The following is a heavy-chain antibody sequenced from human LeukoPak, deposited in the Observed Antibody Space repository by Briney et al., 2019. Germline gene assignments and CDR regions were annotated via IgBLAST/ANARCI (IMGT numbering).Heavy chain of an antibody. CDR1: GVTFSSYA. V-gene: IGHV3-30-3*01. Sequence: GRSLRLSCAASGVTFSSYATHWVRQAPGKGLEWLAVISNDANNRYYADSVKGRFTISRDNSKNTLFLQRESLRAEDTAVYYCARSSHFSMIRGGVLCGFDYWGQGTLVTLSS. J-gene: IGHJ4*02. CDR2: ISNDANNR. CDR3: ARSSHFSMIRGGVLCGFDY. D-gene: IGHD3-10*01.